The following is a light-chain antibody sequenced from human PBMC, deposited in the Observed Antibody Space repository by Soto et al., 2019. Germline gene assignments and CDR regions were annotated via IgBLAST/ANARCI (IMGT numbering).Light chain of an antibody. Sequence: QSALTQPASVSGSPGQSITISCTGTSSDVGGYKYVSWYQQHPGKAPKLVIYEVSNRPSGVSNRFSGSRSGNTASLTISGLQAEDEADYYCSSKTSSDTLVLGGGTKLTVL. CDR3: SSKTSSDTLV. CDR1: SSDVGGYKY. V-gene: IGLV2-14*01. J-gene: IGLJ3*02. CDR2: EVS.